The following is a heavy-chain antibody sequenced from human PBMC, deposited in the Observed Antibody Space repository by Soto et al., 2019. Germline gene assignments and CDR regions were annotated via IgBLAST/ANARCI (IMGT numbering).Heavy chain of an antibody. J-gene: IGHJ6*02. CDR3: ARGWSSYYYGTDV. Sequence: SETLSLTCAVYGGSFSGYYLSWIRQPPGKGLEWIGEINHSGSTNYNPSLKSRVTISVDTSKNQFSLKLSSVTAADTAVYYCARGWSSYYYGTDVWGQGTTVTVSS. CDR2: INHSGST. CDR1: GGSFSGYY. V-gene: IGHV4-34*01. D-gene: IGHD1-26*01.